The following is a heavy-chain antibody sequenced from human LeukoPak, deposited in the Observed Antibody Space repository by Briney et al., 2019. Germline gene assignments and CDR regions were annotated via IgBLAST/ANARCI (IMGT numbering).Heavy chain of an antibody. CDR2: ISSSSSYI. Sequence: GGSLRLSCAASGFTFSSYSMNWVRQAPGKGLEWVSSISSSSSYIYYADSVKGRFTISRDNAKNSLYLQMNSLRAENTAVYYCARGGIFGVEGALGAYYYMDVWGQGTMVTVSS. V-gene: IGHV3-21*01. D-gene: IGHD3-3*01. J-gene: IGHJ6*03. CDR3: ARGGIFGVEGALGAYYYMDV. CDR1: GFTFSSYS.